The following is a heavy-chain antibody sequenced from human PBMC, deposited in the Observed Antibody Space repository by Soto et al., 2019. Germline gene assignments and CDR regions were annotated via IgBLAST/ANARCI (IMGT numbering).Heavy chain of an antibody. CDR3: ARDRYCSSTSCANYYYYGMDV. Sequence: EASVKVSCKASGYTFTGYYMHWVRQAPGQGLEWMGWINPNSGGTNYAQKFQGWVTMTRDTSISTAYMELSRLRSDDTAVYYCARDRYCSSTSCANYYYYGMDVWGQGTTVTVSS. D-gene: IGHD2-2*01. V-gene: IGHV1-2*04. CDR1: GYTFTGYY. CDR2: INPNSGGT. J-gene: IGHJ6*02.